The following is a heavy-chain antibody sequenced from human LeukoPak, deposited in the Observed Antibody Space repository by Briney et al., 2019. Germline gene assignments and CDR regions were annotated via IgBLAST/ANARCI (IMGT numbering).Heavy chain of an antibody. V-gene: IGHV4-59*01. CDR2: MYYSGST. D-gene: IGHD3-3*01. Sequence: SETLSLTCTVSGGSINSYYWSWIRQPPGKGLEWVGYMYYSGSTSQNPPLKSRVTISLDWSRNQFSLKLSSVTAADTAVYYCARHGGFWSGYLDYWGQGTLVTVSS. J-gene: IGHJ4*02. CDR1: GGSINSYY. CDR3: ARHGGFWSGYLDY.